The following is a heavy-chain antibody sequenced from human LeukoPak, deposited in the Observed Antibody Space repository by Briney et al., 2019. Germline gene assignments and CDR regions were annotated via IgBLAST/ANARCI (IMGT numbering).Heavy chain of an antibody. CDR3: ARVSGYCSDGVCRFDY. J-gene: IGHJ4*02. V-gene: IGHV4-34*01. Sequence: PSETLSLTCAVYGGSSTGYYWSWIRQPPGKGLEWIGEINDDGSSNYSPSLKSRVTISVDTSKNQFSLKLISVTAADTAVYYCARVSGYCSDGVCRFDYWGQGALVTVSS. D-gene: IGHD2-8*01. CDR2: INDDGSS. CDR1: GGSSTGYY.